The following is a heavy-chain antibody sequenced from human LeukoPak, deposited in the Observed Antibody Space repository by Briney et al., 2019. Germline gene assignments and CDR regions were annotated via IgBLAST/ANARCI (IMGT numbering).Heavy chain of an antibody. CDR3: ARLDYYGSGRYYNVGAFDI. V-gene: IGHV1-18*01. CDR1: GYTFTSYG. CDR2: ISAYNGNT. Sequence: ASVKVSCKASGYTFTSYGISWVRQAPGQGLEWMGWISAYNGNTNYAQKLQGRVTMTTDTSTSTAYMELRSLRSDDTAVYYCARLDYYGSGRYYNVGAFDIWGQGTMVTVSS. J-gene: IGHJ3*02. D-gene: IGHD3-10*01.